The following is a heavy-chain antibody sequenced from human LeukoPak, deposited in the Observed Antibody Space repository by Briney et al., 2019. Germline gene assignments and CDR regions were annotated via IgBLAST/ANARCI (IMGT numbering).Heavy chain of an antibody. CDR1: GYTFTGYY. CDR3: ARGSRVAAAGYYYYGMDV. Sequence: GASVKVSCKASGYTFTGYYIHWVRQAPGQGLEWMGWINPNSGGTNYAQKFRGWVTMTRDTSISTAYMELSRLTSDDTAVYYCARGSRVAAAGYYYYGMDVWGQGTTVTVSS. V-gene: IGHV1-2*04. D-gene: IGHD6-13*01. J-gene: IGHJ6*02. CDR2: INPNSGGT.